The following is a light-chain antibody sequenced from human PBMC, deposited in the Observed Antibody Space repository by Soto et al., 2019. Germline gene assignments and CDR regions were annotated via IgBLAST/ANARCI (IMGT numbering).Light chain of an antibody. CDR1: SSDVGSYNL. J-gene: IGLJ1*01. Sequence: QSVLTQPTSVSGSPGQSITISCTGTSSDVGSYNLVSWYQQHPGKAPKLMICEVSKRPSGVSNRFSGSKSGSTAPLTISGLQAEDEADYYCCSYAGSSTVFGTGTKVTVL. CDR3: CSYAGSSTV. CDR2: EVS. V-gene: IGLV2-23*02.